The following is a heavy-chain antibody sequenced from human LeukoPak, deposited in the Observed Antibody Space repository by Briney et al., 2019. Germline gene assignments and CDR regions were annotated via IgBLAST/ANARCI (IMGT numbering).Heavy chain of an antibody. CDR1: GGTFSSYA. CDR3: ARGGLSMVRGVPFDY. V-gene: IGHV1-69*01. D-gene: IGHD3-10*01. J-gene: IGHJ4*02. Sequence: SSVTVCFKASGGTFSSYAISWVRQAPGQGLEWMGGIIPIFGTANYAQKFQGRVTITADESTSTAYMELSSLRSEDTAVYYCARGGLSMVRGVPFDYWGQGTLVTVSS. CDR2: IIPIFGTA.